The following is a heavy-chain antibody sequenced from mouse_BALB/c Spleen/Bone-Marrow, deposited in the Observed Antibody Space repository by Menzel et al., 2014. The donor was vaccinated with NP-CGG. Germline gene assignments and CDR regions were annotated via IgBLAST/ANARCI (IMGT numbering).Heavy chain of an antibody. V-gene: IGHV1-5*01. CDR3: TTLARNNFDY. Sequence: EVQLQQSGTVLARPGAAVKMSCKASGYTFSNYWMHWIKQRPGQGLEWIGTIHPGNSDTTYNQKFKVKAKLTAVTSTSTAYMELSSLTNEDSAVYYCTTLARNNFDYWGQGTTLTVSS. D-gene: IGHD5-1-1*01. J-gene: IGHJ2*01. CDR1: GYTFSNYW. CDR2: IHPGNSDT.